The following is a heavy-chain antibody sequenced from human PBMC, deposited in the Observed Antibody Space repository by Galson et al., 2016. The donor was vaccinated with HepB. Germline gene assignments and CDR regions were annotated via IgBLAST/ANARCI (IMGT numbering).Heavy chain of an antibody. CDR2: IKEDGSEK. CDR3: AREAVAGDVGAFDI. CDR1: GFNFGNYW. D-gene: IGHD6-19*01. V-gene: IGHV3-7*01. J-gene: IGHJ3*02. Sequence: SLRLSCAASGFNFGNYWMSWVRQAPGMGLEWVANIKEDGSEKYYVDSVKGRFTISRDNAHNSLYLQMNSLRAEDTAVYYCAREAVAGDVGAFDIWGKGTMVTVSS.